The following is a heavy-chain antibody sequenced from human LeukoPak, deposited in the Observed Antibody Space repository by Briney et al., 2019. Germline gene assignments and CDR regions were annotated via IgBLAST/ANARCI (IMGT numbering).Heavy chain of an antibody. J-gene: IGHJ5*02. CDR3: ARDGIAVAGYGDWFDP. CDR2: ISSSGSTI. V-gene: IGHV3-48*03. D-gene: IGHD6-19*01. CDR1: GFTFSSYE. Sequence: GGSLRLSCAASGFTFSSYEMNWVRQAPGKGLEWVSYISSSGSTIYYADSVKGRFTISRDNANNSLYLQMNSLRVEDTAHYYCARDGIAVAGYGDWFDPWGQGTLVTVSS.